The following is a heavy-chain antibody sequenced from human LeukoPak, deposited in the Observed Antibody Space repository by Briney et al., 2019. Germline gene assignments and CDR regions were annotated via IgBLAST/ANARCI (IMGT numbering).Heavy chain of an antibody. CDR1: GFTFSSYS. CDR2: ISSSSSYI. V-gene: IGHV3-21*01. D-gene: IGHD3-9*01. J-gene: IGHJ1*01. CDR3: ARAPRRYYDILTGPLPFQH. Sequence: GGSLRLSCAASGFTFSSYSMNWVRQAPGKGLEWVSSISSSSSYIYYADSVKGRFTISRDNAKNSLYLQMNSLRAEDTAVYYCARAPRRYYDILTGPLPFQHWGQGTLVTVSS.